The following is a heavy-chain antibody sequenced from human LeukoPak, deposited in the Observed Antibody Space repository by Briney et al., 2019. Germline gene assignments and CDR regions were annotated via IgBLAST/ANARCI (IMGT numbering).Heavy chain of an antibody. CDR2: IIPIFGTA. D-gene: IGHD2-2*01. Sequence: GASVKVSCKASGGTFSSYAISWVRQAPGQGLEWMGGIIPIFGTANYAQKFQGRVTITADESTSTAYMELSSLRSEDTAVYYCARALGLGYCSSTSCLFDYWGQGTLVTVSS. V-gene: IGHV1-69*13. J-gene: IGHJ4*02. CDR1: GGTFSSYA. CDR3: ARALGLGYCSSTSCLFDY.